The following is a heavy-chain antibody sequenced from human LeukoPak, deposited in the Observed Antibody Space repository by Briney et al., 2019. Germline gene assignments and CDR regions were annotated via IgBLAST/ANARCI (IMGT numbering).Heavy chain of an antibody. CDR1: GVSITSRNYY. J-gene: IGHJ4*02. D-gene: IGHD5-24*01. Sequence: SETLSLTCTVSGVSITSRNYYWGWIRQSPGTGLEWIASSYYSGSTYYSASLQSRVSISVDASKNHFSLRLTAVTAADTGVYFCARQHRYSYNEVTHFDSWGQGTLVTVPS. CDR2: SYYSGST. CDR3: ARQHRYSYNEVTHFDS. V-gene: IGHV4-39*02.